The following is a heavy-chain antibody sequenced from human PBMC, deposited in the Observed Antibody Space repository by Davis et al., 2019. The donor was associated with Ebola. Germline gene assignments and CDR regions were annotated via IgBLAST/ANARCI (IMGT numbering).Heavy chain of an antibody. J-gene: IGHJ4*02. CDR3: ARGGGL. CDR2: ITPMFGAA. V-gene: IGHV1-69*13. Sequence: SSQVSCKASAGSFNRYAISWVRQAPGQGLEWMGGITPMFGAANYAQKFQGRVTITADESTSTAYMELSSLGSEDTAVYYCARGGGLWGQGTLVTVSS. D-gene: IGHD3-16*01. CDR1: AGSFNRYA.